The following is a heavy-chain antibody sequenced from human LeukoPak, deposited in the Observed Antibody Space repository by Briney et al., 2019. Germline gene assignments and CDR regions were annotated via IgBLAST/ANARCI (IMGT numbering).Heavy chain of an antibody. Sequence: GGSLRLSCAASGFTFSSYEMNWVRQAPGKGLEWVSYISSSGSTIYYADSVKGRCTISRDNAKNSLYLQMNSLRAEDTAVYYCASFATYGYSYRYYFDYWGQGTLVTVSS. D-gene: IGHD5-18*01. CDR3: ASFATYGYSYRYYFDY. J-gene: IGHJ4*02. V-gene: IGHV3-48*03. CDR2: ISSSGSTI. CDR1: GFTFSSYE.